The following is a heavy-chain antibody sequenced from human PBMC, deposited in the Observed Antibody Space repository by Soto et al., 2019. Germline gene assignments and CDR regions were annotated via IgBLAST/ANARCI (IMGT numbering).Heavy chain of an antibody. CDR3: AREGTDYAATKHYYYYGMDV. J-gene: IGHJ6*02. Sequence: SETLSLTCTVSGGSISSYYWSWIRQPPGKGLEWIGYIYYSGSTNYNPSLKSRVTISVDTSKNQFSLKLSSVTAADTAVYYCAREGTDYAATKHYYYYGMDVWGQGTTVTVSS. V-gene: IGHV4-59*01. CDR2: IYYSGST. D-gene: IGHD4-17*01. CDR1: GGSISSYY.